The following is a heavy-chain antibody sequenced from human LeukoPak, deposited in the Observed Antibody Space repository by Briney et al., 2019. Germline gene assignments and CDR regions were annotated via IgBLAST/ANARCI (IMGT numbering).Heavy chain of an antibody. D-gene: IGHD2-15*01. CDR3: SRDSGGDIVVVVAAQPVFDY. CDR1: GYTFTSYY. Sequence: ASVNVSCKASGYTFTSYYMHWVRQAPGQGLEWMGIINPSGGSTSYAQKFPGRVTMTRDTSTSTVYLELSSLRSEDRAMSYCSRDSGGDIVVVVAAQPVFDYWGQGTLVTVSS. CDR2: INPSGGST. J-gene: IGHJ4*02. V-gene: IGHV1-46*01.